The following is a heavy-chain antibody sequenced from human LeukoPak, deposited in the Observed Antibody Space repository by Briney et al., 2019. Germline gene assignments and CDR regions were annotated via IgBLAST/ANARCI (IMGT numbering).Heavy chain of an antibody. Sequence: GESLKISCKGFGYSFTNYWIGWVRQMPGKGLEWMGTIYPGDSDTRYSPSFQGQVTISADKSISTAYLQWSSLKAADTAMYYCARHYGSGSLDYWGQGTLVTVSS. CDR1: GYSFTNYW. V-gene: IGHV5-51*01. CDR2: IYPGDSDT. D-gene: IGHD3-10*01. CDR3: ARHYGSGSLDY. J-gene: IGHJ4*02.